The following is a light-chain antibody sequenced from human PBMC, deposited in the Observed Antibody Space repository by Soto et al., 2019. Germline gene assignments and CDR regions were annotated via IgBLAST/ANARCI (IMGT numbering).Light chain of an antibody. CDR2: AAS. Sequence: DIQMTQSPSSLSASVGDRATITCRASQDISNYLAWYQQKPGKVPKLLIYAASTLQSGVPSRFSGSGSGTDFTLTISSLQPEDVATYYCQKYNSAPWTFGQGTKVEIK. CDR1: QDISNY. V-gene: IGKV1-27*01. CDR3: QKYNSAPWT. J-gene: IGKJ1*01.